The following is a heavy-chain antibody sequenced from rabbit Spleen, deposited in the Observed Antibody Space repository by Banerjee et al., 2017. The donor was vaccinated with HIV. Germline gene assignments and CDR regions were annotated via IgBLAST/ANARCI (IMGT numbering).Heavy chain of an antibody. J-gene: IGHJ6*01. Sequence: QSLGESGGGLVKPGGTLTLTCKASGFDFSSYNFMCWVRQAPGKGLEWIACIDSGNRAYSFYATWATGRFTISKTSSTTVTLQMTSLTAADTATYFCARDIGTSFSTYGMDLWGPGTLVTVS. CDR3: ARDIGTSFSTYGMDL. CDR2: IDSGNRAYS. CDR1: GFDFSSYNF. D-gene: IGHD8-1*01. V-gene: IGHV1S40*01.